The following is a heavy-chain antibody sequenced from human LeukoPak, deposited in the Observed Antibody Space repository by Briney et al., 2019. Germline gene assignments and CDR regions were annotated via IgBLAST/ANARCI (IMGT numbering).Heavy chain of an antibody. CDR1: GGSFSGYY. CDR2: INHSGST. D-gene: IGHD6-19*01. Sequence: PSETLSLTCAVYGGSFSGYYWSWIRQPPGKGLEWIGEINHSGSTNYNPSLKSRVTISVDTSKNQFSLKLSSVTAADTAVYYCARHRGYRTYSSGWYSPMQVDSPGGFDPWGQGTLVTVSS. CDR3: ARHRGYRTYSSGWYSPMQVDSPGGFDP. J-gene: IGHJ5*02. V-gene: IGHV4-34*01.